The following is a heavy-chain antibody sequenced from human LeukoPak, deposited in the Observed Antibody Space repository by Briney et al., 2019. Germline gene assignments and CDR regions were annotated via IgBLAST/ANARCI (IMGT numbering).Heavy chain of an antibody. CDR1: GGSVSSSSYY. CDR3: ARLQVWYFDL. V-gene: IGHV4-39*01. Sequence: PSETLSLTCTVSGGSVSSSSYYWGWIRQPPGKGLEWIGSIYYSGSTYYNPSLKSRVTISVGTSKNQFSLKLSSVTAADTATYYCARLQVWYFDLWGRGTLVTVSS. J-gene: IGHJ2*01. CDR2: IYYSGST.